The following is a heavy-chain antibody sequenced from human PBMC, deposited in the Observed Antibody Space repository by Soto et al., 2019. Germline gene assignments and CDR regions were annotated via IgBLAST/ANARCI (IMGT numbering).Heavy chain of an antibody. CDR2: IYSSGST. D-gene: IGHD6-19*01. V-gene: IGHV4-4*07. CDR3: AKDEGQYSSGWYLN. Sequence: QVQLQESGPVLVKPSETLSLTCTVSGDSINNFYWSWIRQPAGKGLEWIGLIYSSGSTNYNSALASRVTMSVDTSKNQFSLILTSVTAADTAVYYCAKDEGQYSSGWYLNWGQGTLVTVSS. CDR1: GDSINNFY. J-gene: IGHJ4*02.